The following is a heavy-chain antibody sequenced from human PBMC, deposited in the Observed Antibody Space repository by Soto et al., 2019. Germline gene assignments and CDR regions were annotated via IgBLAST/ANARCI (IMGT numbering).Heavy chain of an antibody. D-gene: IGHD6-13*01. CDR1: GGSFSGYY. V-gene: IGHV4-34*01. Sequence: SETLSLTCAVYGGSFSGYYWSWIRQPPGKGLEWIGEINHSGSTNYNPSLKSRVNISVDTSKNQFSLKLSYVTAAATAVYYCARAPLWYSSSWNTLGHWFDPWGQGTLVTVSS. CDR3: ARAPLWYSSSWNTLGHWFDP. J-gene: IGHJ5*02. CDR2: INHSGST.